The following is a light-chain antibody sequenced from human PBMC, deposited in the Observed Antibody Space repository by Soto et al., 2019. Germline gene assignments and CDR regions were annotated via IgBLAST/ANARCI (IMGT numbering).Light chain of an antibody. V-gene: IGLV2-14*01. CDR3: SSYTSRSTGYV. CDR1: SSDVGGYNY. Sequence: QSALTQPASVSGSPGQSITISCTGTSSDVGGYNYVSWYQQHPGKAPKLMIYEVSNRPSGVSNRFSGSKSGNTASLTISGLQAEDEADYYCSSYTSRSTGYVVGTGTKLTVL. J-gene: IGLJ1*01. CDR2: EVS.